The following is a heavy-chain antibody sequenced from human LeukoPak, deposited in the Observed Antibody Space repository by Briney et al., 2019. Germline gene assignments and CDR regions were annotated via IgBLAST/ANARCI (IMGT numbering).Heavy chain of an antibody. CDR2: IRYDGSNK. CDR3: ARMGESGRYHDY. Sequence: GGSLRLSCAASGFTFSSYGMHWVRQAPGKGLEWVAFIRYDGSNKYYADSVKGRFTISRDNSKNTLYLQMNSLRAEDTAVYYCARMGESGRYHDYWGQGTLVTVSS. CDR1: GFTFSSYG. D-gene: IGHD3-16*01. V-gene: IGHV3-30*02. J-gene: IGHJ4*02.